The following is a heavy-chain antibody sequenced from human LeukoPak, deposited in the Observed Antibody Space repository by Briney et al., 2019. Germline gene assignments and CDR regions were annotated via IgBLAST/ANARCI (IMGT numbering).Heavy chain of an antibody. CDR1: GGPISSYY. CDR3: ARDLTYYDFWSGRNYYYMDV. Sequence: PSETLSLTCTVSGGPISSYYWSWIRQPPGKGLEWIGYIYYSGSTNYNPSLKSRVTISVDTSKNQFSLKLSSVTAADTAVYYCARDLTYYDFWSGRNYYYMDVWGKGTTVTVSS. J-gene: IGHJ6*03. D-gene: IGHD3-3*01. V-gene: IGHV4-59*01. CDR2: IYYSGST.